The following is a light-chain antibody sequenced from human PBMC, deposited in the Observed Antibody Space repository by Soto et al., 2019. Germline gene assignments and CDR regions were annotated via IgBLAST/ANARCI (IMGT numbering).Light chain of an antibody. J-gene: IGKJ1*01. CDR2: DAS. CDR1: QSVTKS. Sequence: EIVLTQSPATLSLSPGERATLSCRASQSVTKSLAWYQQKPGQAPRLLIYDASNRATGIPARFSGSGSGTDFTLTISSLEPEDFAVYYCQQRDIWPWTFGQGTKVDIK. V-gene: IGKV3-11*01. CDR3: QQRDIWPWT.